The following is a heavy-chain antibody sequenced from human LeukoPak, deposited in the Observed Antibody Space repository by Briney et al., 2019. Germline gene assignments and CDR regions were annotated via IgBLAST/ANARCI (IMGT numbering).Heavy chain of an antibody. CDR1: GGTFSSYA. Sequence: SVKVSCKASGGTFSSYAISWVRQAPGQGLEWMGGIIPIFGTANYAQKFQGRVTITADESTSTAYMELSRLRSDDTAVYYCARDAAYYDILTGYYYPYYYMDVWGKGTTVTISS. V-gene: IGHV1-69*13. CDR3: ARDAAYYDILTGYYYPYYYMDV. CDR2: IIPIFGTA. J-gene: IGHJ6*03. D-gene: IGHD3-9*01.